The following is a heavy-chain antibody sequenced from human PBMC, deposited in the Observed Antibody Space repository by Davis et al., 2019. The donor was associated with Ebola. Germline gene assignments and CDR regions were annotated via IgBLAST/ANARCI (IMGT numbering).Heavy chain of an antibody. D-gene: IGHD3-22*01. J-gene: IGHJ4*02. CDR3: VRFGYGAY. CDR1: NGSISSLY. CDR2: IYDSGRT. V-gene: IGHV4-59*11. Sequence: PSETLSPTCTVPNGSISSLYWNWIRQPPGKGLEWIGIIYDSGRTNYNPSLKSRVTISADTSKNQFSLKLRSVTAADTAVYYCVRFGYGAYWGQGTLVTVSS.